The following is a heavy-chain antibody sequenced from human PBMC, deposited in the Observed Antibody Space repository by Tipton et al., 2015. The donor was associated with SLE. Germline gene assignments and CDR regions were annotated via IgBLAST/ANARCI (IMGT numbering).Heavy chain of an antibody. J-gene: IGHJ2*01. D-gene: IGHD6-13*01. CDR2: IFYSGST. Sequence: TLSLTCAVYGGSFSGYYWGWIRQPPGKGLEWIGSIFYSGSTYYNPSLKSRVTISVDTSKNLFSLKLSSVTAADTAVYYCARVLEQQLVVGYHWYFDLWGRGTLVTV. V-gene: IGHV4-34*12. CDR3: ARVLEQQLVVGYHWYFDL. CDR1: GGSFSGYY.